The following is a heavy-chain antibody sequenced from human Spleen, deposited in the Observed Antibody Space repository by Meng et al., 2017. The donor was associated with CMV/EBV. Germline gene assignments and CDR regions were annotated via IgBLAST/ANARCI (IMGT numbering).Heavy chain of an antibody. D-gene: IGHD3-3*01. J-gene: IGHJ6*02. CDR3: ARVRVTYYESWSGAYGMDV. CDR2: IKGDGSEK. V-gene: IGHV3-7*01. CDR1: GFTFSGYW. Sequence: GESLKISCAASGFTFSGYWMTWVRQTPGKGLEWVAKIKGDGSEKYYVDSVKGRFTISRDNAKNSQYLQMNSLRVEDTAVYYCARVRVTYYESWSGAYGMDVWGQGATVTVSS.